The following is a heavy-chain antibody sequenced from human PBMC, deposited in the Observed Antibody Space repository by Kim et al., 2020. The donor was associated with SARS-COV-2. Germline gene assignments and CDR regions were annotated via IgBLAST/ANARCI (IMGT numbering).Heavy chain of an antibody. Sequence: GVSLRLSCEVSGFIFSNYWMHWVRQAPGKGLVWVSRIYNDGTRTFYADSEKGRFTTSRDNAKNTLYLQMNSLRAEDTAVYYCARGMIVEYGMDVWGQGTTVTVSS. CDR2: IYNDGTRT. V-gene: IGHV3-74*01. CDR3: ARGMIVEYGMDV. J-gene: IGHJ6*02. CDR1: GFIFSNYW. D-gene: IGHD3-22*01.